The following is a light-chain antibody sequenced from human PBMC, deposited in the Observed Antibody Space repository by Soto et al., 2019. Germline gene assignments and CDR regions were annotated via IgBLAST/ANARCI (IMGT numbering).Light chain of an antibody. V-gene: IGKV1-12*01. J-gene: IGKJ4*01. CDR3: QQTNIFPLT. CDR2: AAS. CDR1: QGVSSR. Sequence: DIQMTQSPSSVSASVGDRVTITCRASQGVSSRLVWYQQKPGQAPKLLIYAASSLQSGVPPRFSGSGSETDFTLTITSLQPEDFATYYCQQTNIFPLTFGGGTKVEI.